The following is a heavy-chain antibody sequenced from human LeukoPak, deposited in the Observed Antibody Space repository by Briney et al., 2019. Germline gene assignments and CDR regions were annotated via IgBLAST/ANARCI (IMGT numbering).Heavy chain of an antibody. V-gene: IGHV4-4*02. Sequence: PSGTLSLTCAVSGGSISSSNWWSWVRQPPGKGLEWIGEIHHSGSTNYNPSLKSRVTISVDKSRNQFSLKLSSVTAADTAVYYCARHRLDYYGSGSFPRGRWFDPWGQGTLVTVSS. J-gene: IGHJ5*02. D-gene: IGHD3-10*01. CDR3: ARHRLDYYGSGSFPRGRWFDP. CDR2: IHHSGST. CDR1: GGSISSSNW.